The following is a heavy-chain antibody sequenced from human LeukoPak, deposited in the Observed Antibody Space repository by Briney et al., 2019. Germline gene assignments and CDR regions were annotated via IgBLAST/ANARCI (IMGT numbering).Heavy chain of an antibody. CDR2: VSDTGGT. CDR1: GVSINSNY. Sequence: AETLSLTCTVSGVSINSNYWTWIRQLPGKGLEWIGFVSDTGGTDYNPVQKRRITISANPSKTQLSLSLSSGTAADTALYYCTRVCRGFVTSNWFDAWGQRTPVTAS. D-gene: IGHD2-21*02. V-gene: IGHV4-59*01. J-gene: IGHJ5*02. CDR3: TRVCRGFVTSNWFDA.